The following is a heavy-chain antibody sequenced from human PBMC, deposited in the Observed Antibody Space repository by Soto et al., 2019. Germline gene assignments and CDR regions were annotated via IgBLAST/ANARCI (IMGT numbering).Heavy chain of an antibody. CDR1: GGSISSYY. J-gene: IGHJ5*02. CDR3: ARLDITMVRGVVKDGWIDP. Sequence: SETLSLTCTVSGGSISSYYWSWIRQPPGKGLEWIGYIFQSVSTSYNPSLKSRVTISLDTSKNRCSLKLSSVTAADTAVYYCARLDITMVRGVVKDGWIDPWGQGTLVTVSS. D-gene: IGHD3-10*01. V-gene: IGHV4-59*08. CDR2: IFQSVST.